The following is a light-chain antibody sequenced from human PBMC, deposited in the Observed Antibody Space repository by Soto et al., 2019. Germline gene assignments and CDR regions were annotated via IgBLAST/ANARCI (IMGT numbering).Light chain of an antibody. V-gene: IGKV1-5*03. Sequence: IPMTQSPSSLSASVGDRVIITCRASQSVSNWLAWYQQKPGKAPNLLIDKASSLKSGVPSRFSGSGSGTEFTLTISNLQPDDFATYYCQQYDTYWTFGQGAKVDI. J-gene: IGKJ1*01. CDR1: QSVSNW. CDR2: KAS. CDR3: QQYDTYWT.